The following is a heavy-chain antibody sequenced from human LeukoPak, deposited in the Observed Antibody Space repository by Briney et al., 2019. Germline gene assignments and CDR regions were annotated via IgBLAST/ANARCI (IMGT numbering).Heavy chain of an antibody. V-gene: IGHV3-48*03. CDR1: GFTFSSYE. Sequence: GGSLRLSCAASGFTFSSYEMNWVRQAPGKGLEWVSYISSSGSTIYYADSVKGRFTISRDNAENSLYLQMNSLRAEDTAVYYCARGLSHNYYDSSGYYLTPYYFDYWGQGTLVTVSS. J-gene: IGHJ4*02. D-gene: IGHD3-22*01. CDR2: ISSSGSTI. CDR3: ARGLSHNYYDSSGYYLTPYYFDY.